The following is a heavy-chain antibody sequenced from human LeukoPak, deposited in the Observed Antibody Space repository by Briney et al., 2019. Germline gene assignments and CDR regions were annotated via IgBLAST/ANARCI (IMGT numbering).Heavy chain of an antibody. CDR1: GFTFSSYW. D-gene: IGHD1-26*01. Sequence: GGSLRLSCAASGFTFSSYWMRWVRQAPGKGLVWVSRINSDGSSTSYADFVKGRFTISRDNAKNTLYLQMNSLRAEDTAVYYCARAEWELQDFDYWGQGTLVTVSS. V-gene: IGHV3-74*01. CDR3: ARAEWELQDFDY. CDR2: INSDGSST. J-gene: IGHJ4*02.